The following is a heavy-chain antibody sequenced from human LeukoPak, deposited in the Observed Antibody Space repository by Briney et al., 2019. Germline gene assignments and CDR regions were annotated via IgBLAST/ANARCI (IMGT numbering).Heavy chain of an antibody. CDR1: GFTFSGSA. J-gene: IGHJ4*02. V-gene: IGHV3-73*01. Sequence: GGSLKLSCAASGFTFSGSAMHWVRQASGKGLEWVGRIRSKANSYATAYAASVKGRFTISRDDSKNTAYLQMNSLKTEDTAVYYCTRSWQQFTFDYWGQGTLVAVSS. CDR3: TRSWQQFTFDY. CDR2: IRSKANSYAT. D-gene: IGHD6-13*01.